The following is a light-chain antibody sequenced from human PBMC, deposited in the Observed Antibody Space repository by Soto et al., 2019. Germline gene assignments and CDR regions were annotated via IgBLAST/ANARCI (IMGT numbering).Light chain of an antibody. CDR3: QQRGDWPPIT. CDR2: GAS. J-gene: IGKJ5*01. CDR1: QSVSSSY. Sequence: IVLTQSPAILSVSPGEGATLSCRASQSVSSSYLAWYQHKPGQAPRLLIYGASSRATGIPDRFSGSGSGTDFTLTISSLEPEDFAVYYCQQRGDWPPITFGQGTRLEIK. V-gene: IGKV3D-20*02.